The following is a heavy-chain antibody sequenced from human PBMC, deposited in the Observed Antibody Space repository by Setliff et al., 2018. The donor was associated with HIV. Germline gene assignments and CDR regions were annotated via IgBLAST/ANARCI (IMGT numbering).Heavy chain of an antibody. J-gene: IGHJ6*03. Sequence: PSETLSLTCAVYVGSFSGHYWIWIRQPPGKGLEWIGETNPSGSTKYNPSLKSRVTISVDRSKNQFSLKLTSVTAADTAVYYCARGQDLGATWTGYHYYYMDVWGKGTTVTVSS. CDR2: TNPSGST. CDR3: ARGQDLGATWTGYHYYYMDV. CDR1: VGSFSGHY. D-gene: IGHD1-26*01. V-gene: IGHV4-34*01.